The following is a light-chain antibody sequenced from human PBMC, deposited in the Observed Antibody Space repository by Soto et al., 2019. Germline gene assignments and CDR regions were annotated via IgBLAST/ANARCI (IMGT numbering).Light chain of an antibody. CDR3: QQYGSSPTWT. CDR2: GAS. Sequence: EIVLTQSPGTLSLSPGESATLSCKASERIYINSFAWYYQKPGQPPRLLIYGASTRATGIPDRFSGSGSGTDFVLSIDRLEVEDSGIYYCQQYGSSPTWTFGQGTKVEIK. CDR1: ERIYINS. V-gene: IGKV3-20*01. J-gene: IGKJ1*01.